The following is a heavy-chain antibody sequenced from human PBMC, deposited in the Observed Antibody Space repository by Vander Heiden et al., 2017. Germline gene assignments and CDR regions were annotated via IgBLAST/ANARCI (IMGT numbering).Heavy chain of an antibody. V-gene: IGHV3-23*01. CDR3: AKGSADFWSQFVY. D-gene: IGHD3-3*01. CDR1: GFTLSTYA. Sequence: EVQLLESGGGLVQPGGSLRLSCAASGFTLSTYAMSWVRQAPGKGLEWVSTLSRSGVSTYYADSVKGRFTISGDNSRNTLYLQMNSLRAEDTALYYCAKGSADFWSQFVYWGQGTLVTVSS. J-gene: IGHJ4*02. CDR2: LSRSGVST.